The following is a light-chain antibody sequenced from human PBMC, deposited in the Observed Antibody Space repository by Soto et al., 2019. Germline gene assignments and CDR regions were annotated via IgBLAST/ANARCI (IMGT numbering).Light chain of an antibody. V-gene: IGKV3-20*01. Sequence: ENVLSQSPGTLSLSPGERATLSCRASQTIGSSYLAWYQQKPGHAPRLIIYGTSIRATGIPDMFSGSGSGTYFTLTFSRLEPEDFAVYYCQEFGSSWLTFGQGTKVEIK. CDR1: QTIGSSY. J-gene: IGKJ1*01. CDR2: GTS. CDR3: QEFGSSWLT.